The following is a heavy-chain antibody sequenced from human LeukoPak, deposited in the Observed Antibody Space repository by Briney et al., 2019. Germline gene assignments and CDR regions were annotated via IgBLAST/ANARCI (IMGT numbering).Heavy chain of an antibody. Sequence: SETLSLTCTVSGGSISSHYWSWIRQPPGRGLEWIGYIYYSGSTNYNPSLKSRVTISVDTSKNQFSLKLSSVTAADTAVYYCATSSSVLRFLGYMDVWGKGTTVTVSS. D-gene: IGHD3-3*01. CDR3: ATSSSVLRFLGYMDV. CDR1: GGSISSHY. V-gene: IGHV4-59*11. J-gene: IGHJ6*03. CDR2: IYYSGST.